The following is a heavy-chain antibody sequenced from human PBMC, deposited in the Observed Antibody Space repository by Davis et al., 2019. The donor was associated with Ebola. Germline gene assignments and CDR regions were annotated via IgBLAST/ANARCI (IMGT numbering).Heavy chain of an antibody. CDR2: INYSGRS. D-gene: IGHD3-22*01. Sequence: SETLSLTCTVSGGSISTYYWSWIRQPPGKGLEWIGFINYSGRSKYSPSLKSRVTMSVDTSKNQFSLKLSSVTAADTAVYYCASPPIYYDSSGYIDAFDIWGQGTMVTVSS. CDR3: ASPPIYYDSSGYIDAFDI. CDR1: GGSISTYY. J-gene: IGHJ3*02. V-gene: IGHV4-59*08.